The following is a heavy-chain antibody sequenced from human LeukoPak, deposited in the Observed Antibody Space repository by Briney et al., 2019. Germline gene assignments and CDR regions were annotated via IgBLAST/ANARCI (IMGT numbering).Heavy chain of an antibody. Sequence: PSQTLSLTCTVSGGSISSGDYYWSWIRQPPGKGLEWIGYLYYNGSTYYNPSLKSLVTISVDTSKNQFSLKLSSVTAADTAVYYCARQEYSGYDSANGFDPWGQGTLVTVSS. J-gene: IGHJ5*02. V-gene: IGHV4-30-4*01. CDR3: ARQEYSGYDSANGFDP. D-gene: IGHD5-12*01. CDR1: GGSISSGDYY. CDR2: LYYNGST.